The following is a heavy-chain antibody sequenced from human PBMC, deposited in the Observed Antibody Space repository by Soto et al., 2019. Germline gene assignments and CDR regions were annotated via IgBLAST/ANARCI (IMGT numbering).Heavy chain of an antibody. CDR2: IKQDGSEK. CDR3: ARVARWISHFDH. Sequence: GGSLRLSCAASGFTFSDYWMSWVRQAPGKGLEWVANIKQDGSEKDYVDSLKGRITISRDNGKNSLSLQMNSLRAEDTAVYYCARVARWISHFDHWGQGTLVAVSS. D-gene: IGHD5-12*01. J-gene: IGHJ4*02. CDR1: GFTFSDYW. V-gene: IGHV3-7*04.